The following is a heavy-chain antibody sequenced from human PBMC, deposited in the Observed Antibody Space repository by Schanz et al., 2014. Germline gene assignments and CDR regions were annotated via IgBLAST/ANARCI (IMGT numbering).Heavy chain of an antibody. D-gene: IGHD6-13*01. CDR2: ISSSSSYI. Sequence: EVQLVESGGGLVQPGGSLRLSCGGSGFTFSKYWMSWVLQAPGKGLEWVSSISSSSSYIYYADSVKGRFTISRDNAKSSLYRQMNSLRAEDTAVYYCAREEGWGIAAAGPKHYYYGMDVWGQGTTVTVSS. J-gene: IGHJ6*02. V-gene: IGHV3-21*01. CDR3: AREEGWGIAAAGPKHYYYGMDV. CDR1: GFTFSKYW.